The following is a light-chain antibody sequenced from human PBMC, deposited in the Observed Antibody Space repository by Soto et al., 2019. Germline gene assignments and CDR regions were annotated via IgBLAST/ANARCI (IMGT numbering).Light chain of an antibody. V-gene: IGKV4-1*01. CDR1: QSVLYSSINY. CDR2: YAS. CDR3: QQYYSTPWT. Sequence: DIAMTQSPDSLAVSLGERATMKCKSSQSVLYSSINYLAWYQKKPGQPPKLLIYYASTREYGVPDRFSGSGSGTDFTLTISSLQAEDVAVYYCQQYYSTPWTLGQGTKVEIK. J-gene: IGKJ1*01.